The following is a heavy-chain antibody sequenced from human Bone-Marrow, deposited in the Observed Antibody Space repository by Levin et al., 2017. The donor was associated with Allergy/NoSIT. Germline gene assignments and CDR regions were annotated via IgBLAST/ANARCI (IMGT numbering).Heavy chain of an antibody. V-gene: IGHV3-9*01. CDR3: AKETNRVEFCYSSGWYWDY. J-gene: IGHJ4*02. D-gene: IGHD6-19*01. CDR1: GFTFDDYA. CDR2: ISWNSGSI. Sequence: SLKISCAASGFTFDDYAMHWVRQAPGKGLEWVSGISWNSGSIGYADSVKGRFTISRDNAKNSLYLQMNSLRAEDTALYYCAKETNRVEFCYSSGWYWDYWGQGTLVTVSS.